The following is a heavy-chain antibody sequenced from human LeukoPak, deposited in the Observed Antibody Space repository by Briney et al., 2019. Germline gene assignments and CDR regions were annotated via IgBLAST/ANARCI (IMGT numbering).Heavy chain of an antibody. CDR2: IYNSGST. V-gene: IGHV4-61*05. CDR1: GVSISSSSYY. Sequence: SETLSLTCTVSGVSISSSSYYWSWIRQPPGKGLEWIGRIYNSGSTNYNPSLKSRVTISVDKSKNQFSLKLSSVTAADTAVYYCAGVASIAARQVKVYYMDVWGKGTTVTVSS. CDR3: AGVASIAARQVKVYYMDV. D-gene: IGHD6-6*01. J-gene: IGHJ6*03.